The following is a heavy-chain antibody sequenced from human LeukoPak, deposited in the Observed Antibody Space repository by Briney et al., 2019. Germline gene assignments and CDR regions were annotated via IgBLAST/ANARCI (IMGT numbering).Heavy chain of an antibody. V-gene: IGHV3-53*01. Sequence: AGGSLRLSCAASGFTVSSNYMSWVRQAPGKGLEWVSVIYSGGSTYYADSVKGRFTISRDNSKNTLYLQMNSLRAEDTAVYYCAKGTDFWSGYYYYYYMDVWGKGTTVTVSS. J-gene: IGHJ6*03. D-gene: IGHD3-3*01. CDR3: AKGTDFWSGYYYYYYMDV. CDR1: GFTVSSNY. CDR2: IYSGGST.